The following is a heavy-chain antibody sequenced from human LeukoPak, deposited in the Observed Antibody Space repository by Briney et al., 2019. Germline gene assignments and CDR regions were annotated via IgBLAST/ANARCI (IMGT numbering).Heavy chain of an antibody. J-gene: IGHJ4*02. CDR3: ARGRPLLGSPTELFDY. D-gene: IGHD7-27*01. Sequence: SETLSLTCAVYGGSFSGYYWTWIRQPPGTGLEWIGDINHSGSTNYNPSLRSQVPISLDTPNNQFSLRVTSVTAADTALYYCARGRPLLGSPTELFDYGGQGTLVTVSS. CDR1: GGSFSGYY. CDR2: INHSGST. V-gene: IGHV4-34*01.